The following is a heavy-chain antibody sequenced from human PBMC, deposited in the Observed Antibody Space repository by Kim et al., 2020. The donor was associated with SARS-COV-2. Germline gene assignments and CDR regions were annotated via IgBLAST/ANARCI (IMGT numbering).Heavy chain of an antibody. J-gene: IGHJ4*02. Sequence: KYYADSVKGRFTISRDNSKNTLYLQMNSLRAEDTAVYYCAKDTGGGAFDYWGQGTLVTVSS. V-gene: IGHV3-33*06. CDR2: K. CDR3: AKDTGGGAFDY. D-gene: IGHD3-16*01.